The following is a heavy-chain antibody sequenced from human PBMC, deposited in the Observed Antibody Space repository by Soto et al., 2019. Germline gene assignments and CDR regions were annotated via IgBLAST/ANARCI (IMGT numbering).Heavy chain of an antibody. CDR2: INPSGGST. D-gene: IGHD6-19*01. CDR1: GYTFTSYG. Sequence: ASVKVSCKASGYTFTSYGISWVRQAPGQGLEWMGIINPSGGSTSSAEKFQGRVTMTRDTSISTAYMELSRLRFDDTAVYYCARDKEIEDTSGYYLFDDWGQGTLVTVSS. V-gene: IGHV1-2*02. CDR3: ARDKEIEDTSGYYLFDD. J-gene: IGHJ4*02.